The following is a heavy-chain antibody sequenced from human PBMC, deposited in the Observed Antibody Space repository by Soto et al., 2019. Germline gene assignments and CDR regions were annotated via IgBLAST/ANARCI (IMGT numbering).Heavy chain of an antibody. CDR2: TYYRSKWYN. J-gene: IGHJ6*02. V-gene: IGHV6-1*01. Sequence: PSQTLSLTCAISGDRVSSNSSALNWIRQSPSRGLEWLGRTYYRSKWYNDYAVSVKSRITINPATSKNQFSLQLNSVTPEDTAVYYCAREGVVPDAMRYYYYGMDVWGQGTTVTVSS. D-gene: IGHD2-2*01. CDR3: AREGVVPDAMRYYYYGMDV. CDR1: GDRVSSNSSA.